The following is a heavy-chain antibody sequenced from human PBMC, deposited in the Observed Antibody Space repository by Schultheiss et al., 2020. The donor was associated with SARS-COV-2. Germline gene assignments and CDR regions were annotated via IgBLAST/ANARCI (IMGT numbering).Heavy chain of an antibody. CDR2: ISSSGSTI. CDR3: ARGFDIYYGMDL. D-gene: IGHD3-9*01. V-gene: IGHV3-48*01. CDR1: GFTFSSYG. Sequence: GGSLRLSCAASGFTFSSYGMHWVRQAPGKGLEWVSYISSSGSTIYYADSVKGRFTISRDNSKNTLYLQMNSLRAEDTAVYYCARGFDIYYGMDLWGQGTAVTVSS. J-gene: IGHJ6*02.